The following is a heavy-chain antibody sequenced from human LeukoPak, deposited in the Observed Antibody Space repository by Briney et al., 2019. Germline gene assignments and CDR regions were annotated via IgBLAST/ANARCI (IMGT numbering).Heavy chain of an antibody. CDR3: VRDRTAATGRQYDY. CDR1: GGSVSSISYY. Sequence: SETLSLTCTVSGGSVSSISYYWSWIRQPPGKGLEWLGYIYYSGSTNYNPSLKSRVTISVDTSKNQFSLRLSSVTAADTAVYYCVRDRTAATGRQYDYWGQGAQVTVSS. CDR2: IYYSGST. J-gene: IGHJ4*02. V-gene: IGHV4-61*01. D-gene: IGHD6-13*01.